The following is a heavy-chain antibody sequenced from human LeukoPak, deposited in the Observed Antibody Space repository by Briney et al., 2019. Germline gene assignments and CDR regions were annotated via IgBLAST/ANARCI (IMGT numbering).Heavy chain of an antibody. CDR2: IIPILGIA. Sequence: SVKVSCKASGGTFSSYTSSWVRQAPGQGLEWMGRIIPILGIANYAQKFQGRVTITADKSTSTAYMELSSLRSEDTAVYYCARALMIVGAFDIWGQGTMVTVSS. CDR1: GGTFSSYT. CDR3: ARALMIVGAFDI. V-gene: IGHV1-69*02. J-gene: IGHJ3*02. D-gene: IGHD3-22*01.